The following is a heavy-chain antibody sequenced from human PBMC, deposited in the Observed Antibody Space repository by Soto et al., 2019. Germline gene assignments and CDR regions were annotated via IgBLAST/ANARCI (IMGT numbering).Heavy chain of an antibody. CDR1: GASITKAF. D-gene: IGHD3-22*01. CDR3: AKSDMDDGRGYPNY. V-gene: IGHV4-59*03. CDR2: IHYSGVT. Sequence: PSETLSLTCIVSGASITKAFWIWIRQSPEKGLEWIAYIHYSGVTDYHPSFKSRSTISLGASRAQFFLNLRSVTAADTAVYYCAKSDMDDGRGYPNYWGQGILVTVYS. J-gene: IGHJ4*02.